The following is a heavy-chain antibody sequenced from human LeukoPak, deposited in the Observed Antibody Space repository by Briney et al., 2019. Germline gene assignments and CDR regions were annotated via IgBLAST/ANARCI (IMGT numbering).Heavy chain of an antibody. V-gene: IGHV3-21*01. CDR1: GFTFSSYS. CDR2: ISSSSSYI. Sequence: GGSLRLSCAASGFTFSSYSMNWVRQAPGKGLEWVSSISSSSSYIYYADSVKGRFTISRDNAKNSLYLQMNSLRAEDTAVYYCARDYTAVAGDNWFDPWGQGTLVTVSS. CDR3: ARDYTAVAGDNWFDP. D-gene: IGHD6-19*01. J-gene: IGHJ5*02.